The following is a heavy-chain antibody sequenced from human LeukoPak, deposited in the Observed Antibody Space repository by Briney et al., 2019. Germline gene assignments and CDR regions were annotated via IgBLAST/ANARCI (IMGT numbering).Heavy chain of an antibody. V-gene: IGHV3-33*01. Sequence: GGSLRLSCAASGFTFSSYGMHWVRQAPGKGLEWVAVIWYDGSNKYYADSVKGRFTTSRDNSKNTLYLQMNSLRAEDTAVYYCARNLKAVARYDYYGMDVWGQGTTVTVSS. CDR2: IWYDGSNK. J-gene: IGHJ6*02. D-gene: IGHD6-19*01. CDR3: ARNLKAVARYDYYGMDV. CDR1: GFTFSSYG.